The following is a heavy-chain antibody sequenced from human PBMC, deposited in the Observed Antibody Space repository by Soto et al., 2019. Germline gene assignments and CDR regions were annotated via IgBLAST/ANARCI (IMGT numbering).Heavy chain of an antibody. CDR1: GFTFSGYG. V-gene: IGHV3-30*18. CDR2: ISHDGSNK. D-gene: IGHD1-20*01. Sequence: PGXSLRLSCAASGFTFSGYGIHWVVQAPGKGLEWVAVISHDGSNKNYADSVKGRFTISRDNSKNTLYLQMNSLRAEDTAVYYCAKVQGFITGTAGFDPWGQGTLVTVSS. CDR3: AKVQGFITGTAGFDP. J-gene: IGHJ5*02.